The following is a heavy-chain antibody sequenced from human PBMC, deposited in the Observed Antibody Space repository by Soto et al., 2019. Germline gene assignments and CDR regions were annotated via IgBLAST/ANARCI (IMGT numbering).Heavy chain of an antibody. CDR2: TYYRSKWYN. Sequence: SQTLSLTCAISGDSVSSNSAAWNWIRQSPSRGLEWLGRTYYRSKWYNDYAVSVKSRITINPDTSKNQFSLQLNSVTPEDTAVYYCAKGRSETGSVVRSSLPNYYMDVWGKGTTVTVSS. D-gene: IGHD6-6*01. CDR3: AKGRSETGSVVRSSLPNYYMDV. CDR1: GDSVSSNSAA. J-gene: IGHJ6*03. V-gene: IGHV6-1*01.